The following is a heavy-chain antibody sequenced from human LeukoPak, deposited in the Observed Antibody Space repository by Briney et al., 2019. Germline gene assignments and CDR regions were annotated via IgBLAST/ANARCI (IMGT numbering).Heavy chain of an antibody. J-gene: IGHJ4*02. CDR2: INAGNGNT. V-gene: IGHV1-3*03. D-gene: IGHD3-22*01. Sequence: GASVKVSCKASGYTFTSYAMHWVRQAPGQRLEWMGWINAGNGNTKYSQEFQGRVTITRDTSASTAYMELSSLRSEDMAVYYCARVGGSSGYYAYFDYWGQGTLVTVSS. CDR1: GYTFTSYA. CDR3: ARVGGSSGYYAYFDY.